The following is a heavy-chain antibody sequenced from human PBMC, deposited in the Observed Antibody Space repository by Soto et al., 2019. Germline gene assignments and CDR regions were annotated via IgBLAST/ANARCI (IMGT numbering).Heavy chain of an antibody. CDR2: IKQDGSEK. D-gene: IGHD3-3*01. V-gene: IGHV3-7*01. CDR3: ARDSGFWSGYPRPTSGMDV. Sequence: PGGSLRLSCAASGFTFSSYWMSWVRQAPGKGLEWVANIKQDGSEKYYVDSVKGRFTISRDNAKNSLYLQMNSLRAEDTAVYYCARDSGFWSGYPRPTSGMDVWGQGTTVTVSS. J-gene: IGHJ6*02. CDR1: GFTFSSYW.